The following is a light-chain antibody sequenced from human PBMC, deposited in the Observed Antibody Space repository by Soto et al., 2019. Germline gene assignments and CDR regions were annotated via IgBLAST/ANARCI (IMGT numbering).Light chain of an antibody. CDR1: QSISSW. CDR3: QQYNSYSRT. J-gene: IGKJ2*01. Sequence: DIHMTQSPSTLSASVGDRVTITCRASQSISSWLAWYQQKPGKAPKLLIYDASSLESGVPSRFSGSGSGTEFTLTISSLQPDDFATYYCQQYNSYSRTFGQGTKLEIK. V-gene: IGKV1-5*01. CDR2: DAS.